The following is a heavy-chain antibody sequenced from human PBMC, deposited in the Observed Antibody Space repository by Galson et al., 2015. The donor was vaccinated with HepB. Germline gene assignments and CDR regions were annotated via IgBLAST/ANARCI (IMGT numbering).Heavy chain of an antibody. D-gene: IGHD5-18*01. Sequence: SCKASGYTFTSYAMHWVRQAPGQRLEWMGWINAGNGNTKYSQKFQGRVTITRDTSASTAYMELSSLRSEDTAVYYCARGRVDTAMGFQLDYWGQGTLVTVSS. J-gene: IGHJ4*02. CDR1: GYTFTSYA. V-gene: IGHV1-3*01. CDR2: INAGNGNT. CDR3: ARGRVDTAMGFQLDY.